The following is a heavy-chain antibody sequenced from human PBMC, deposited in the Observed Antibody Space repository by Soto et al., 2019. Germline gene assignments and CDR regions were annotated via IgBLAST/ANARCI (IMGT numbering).Heavy chain of an antibody. CDR3: ARRAWDSYYAIDV. V-gene: IGHV3-30*09. Sequence: VQLVESGGGEVQPGRSLRLSCAASGFTYTDFALHWVRQAPGKGLEWVAIISYDGSDKYYADSVKGRFAISRDNPKNTLYLEMNSLRPEDTVVYFCARRAWDSYYAIDVWGQGTTVTVFS. CDR2: ISYDGSDK. CDR1: GFTYTDFA. D-gene: IGHD3-22*01. J-gene: IGHJ6*02.